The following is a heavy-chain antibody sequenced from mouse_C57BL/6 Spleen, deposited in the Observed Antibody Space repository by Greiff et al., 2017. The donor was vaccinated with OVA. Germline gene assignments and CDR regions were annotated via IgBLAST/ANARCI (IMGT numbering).Heavy chain of an antibody. Sequence: QVQLQQPGAELVMPGASVKLSCKASGYTFTSYWMHWVKQRPGQGLEWIGEIDPSDSYPNYNQKFKGKSTLTVDTSSSTAYMQLSSLTSEDSAVYYCARPHYYGSSYVYFDVWGTGTTVTVSS. CDR3: ARPHYYGSSYVYFDV. CDR2: IDPSDSYP. J-gene: IGHJ1*03. CDR1: GYTFTSYW. V-gene: IGHV1-69*01. D-gene: IGHD1-1*01.